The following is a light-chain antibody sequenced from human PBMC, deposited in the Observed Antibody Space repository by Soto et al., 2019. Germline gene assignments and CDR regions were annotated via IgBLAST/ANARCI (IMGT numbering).Light chain of an antibody. CDR2: EVS. Sequence: QSALTKPASVSGSPGQSITLSCTGTSSDVGGYNYVSWYQQHPGKAPKLMIYEVSNRPSGISHRFSGSKSGNTASLTISGLRAEDEADYYCSSYTRQYTPSYVFGAGTKLTVL. CDR3: SSYTRQYTPSYV. V-gene: IGLV2-14*01. CDR1: SSDVGGYNY. J-gene: IGLJ1*01.